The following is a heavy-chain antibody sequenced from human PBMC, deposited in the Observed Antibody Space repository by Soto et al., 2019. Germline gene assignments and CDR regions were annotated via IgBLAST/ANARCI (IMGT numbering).Heavy chain of an antibody. CDR3: ARGVVPAALDY. J-gene: IGHJ4*02. D-gene: IGHD2-2*01. CDR2: ISGYNGNT. CDR1: CSSFATCG. Sequence: VSVQVSWKASCSSFATCGIKWVRQAPGQGLEWMGWISGYNGNTNYAQKLQGRVTMTTDTSTSTAYMELRSLRPDDTAVYYCARGVVPAALDYWGQGTLVTVSS. V-gene: IGHV1-18*04.